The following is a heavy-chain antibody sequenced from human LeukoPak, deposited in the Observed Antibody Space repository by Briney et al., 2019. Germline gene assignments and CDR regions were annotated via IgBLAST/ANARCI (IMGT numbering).Heavy chain of an antibody. CDR1: GYTFINYD. D-gene: IGHD1-26*01. CDR2: MNPHTANT. CDR3: ATRVGPSEFDY. Sequence: GASVKVSCKASGYTFINYDINWVRQATGQGLGWMGWMNPHTANTGYAQKFQGRVTITWNTSISTVYMELSSLRSEDTAVYYCATRVGPSEFDYWGQGTLVTVSS. V-gene: IGHV1-8*03. J-gene: IGHJ4*02.